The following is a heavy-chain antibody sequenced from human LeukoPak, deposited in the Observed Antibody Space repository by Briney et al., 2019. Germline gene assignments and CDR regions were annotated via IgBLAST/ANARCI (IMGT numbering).Heavy chain of an antibody. V-gene: IGHV3-23*01. J-gene: IGHJ4*02. Sequence: PGGSLRLSCAASGFTFTSYSMNWVRQAPGKGLEWVSTISGGGGSTYYADSVKGRFTISRDNSKNTLYLQVNSLRAEDTAVYYCAKDFDYDSSGYYYVRNYFDYWGQGTLVTVSS. CDR2: ISGGGGST. CDR3: AKDFDYDSSGYYYVRNYFDY. CDR1: GFTFTSYS. D-gene: IGHD3-22*01.